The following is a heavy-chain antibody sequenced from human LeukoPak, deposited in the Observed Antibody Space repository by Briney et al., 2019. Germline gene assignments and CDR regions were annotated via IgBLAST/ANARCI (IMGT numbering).Heavy chain of an antibody. Sequence: SQTLSLTCTVSGASISSGIYYWTWIRHHPGQGLEWIGYIYSSGFTHYNPSLSSRVTMSIDTTNNQLSLRMTSVTVADTATYYCARSRGTIYRADEYDIWGQGTMVTVSS. J-gene: IGHJ3*02. CDR1: GASISSGIYY. CDR2: IYSSGFT. CDR3: ARSRGTIYRADEYDI. D-gene: IGHD3-16*02. V-gene: IGHV4-31*03.